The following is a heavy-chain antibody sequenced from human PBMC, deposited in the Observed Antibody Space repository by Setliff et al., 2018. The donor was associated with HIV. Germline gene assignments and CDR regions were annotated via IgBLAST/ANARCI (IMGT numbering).Heavy chain of an antibody. CDR1: GFTFSRYR. J-gene: IGHJ3*02. Sequence: EASGFTFSRYRMHWVRQAPGKGLEWVSSISSTSNYIYYADSVKGRFTISRDNAKNSLYLQMNSLRAEDTAVYYCARVTVDWGFGNAFDIWGQGTMVTVSS. V-gene: IGHV3-21*01. CDR2: ISSTSNYI. CDR3: ARVTVDWGFGNAFDI. D-gene: IGHD7-27*01.